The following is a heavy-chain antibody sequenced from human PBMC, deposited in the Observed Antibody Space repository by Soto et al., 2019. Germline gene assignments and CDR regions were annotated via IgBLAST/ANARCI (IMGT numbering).Heavy chain of an antibody. Sequence: QVQLVQSGAEVKKPGSSVKVSCKASGGTFSSYAISWVRQAPGQGLEWMGGIIPIFGTANYAQKFQGRVTITAEESTSTAYMERSSLRSEDTAVYYCAREPHEMSYYYYGMDVWGQGTTVTVSS. CDR2: IIPIFGTA. V-gene: IGHV1-69*12. CDR3: AREPHEMSYYYYGMDV. J-gene: IGHJ6*02. CDR1: GGTFSSYA.